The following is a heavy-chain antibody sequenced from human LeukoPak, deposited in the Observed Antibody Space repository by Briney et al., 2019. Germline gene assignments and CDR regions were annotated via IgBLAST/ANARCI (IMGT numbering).Heavy chain of an antibody. CDR2: ISSSGSTI. CDR3: ARGEYCSSTSCYALLPYCDY. J-gene: IGHJ4*02. Sequence: GGSLRLSCAASGFTFSDYYMSWIRQAPGKGLEWVSYISSSGSTIYYADSVKGRFTISRDNAKNSLYLQMNSLRAEDTAVYYCARGEYCSSTSCYALLPYCDYWGQGTLVTVSS. V-gene: IGHV3-11*01. D-gene: IGHD2-2*01. CDR1: GFTFSDYY.